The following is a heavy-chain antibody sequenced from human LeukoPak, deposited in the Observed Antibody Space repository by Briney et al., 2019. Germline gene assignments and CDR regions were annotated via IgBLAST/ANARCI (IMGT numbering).Heavy chain of an antibody. V-gene: IGHV4-59*01. CDR3: ARGHYYDLLTGYSYYYYMDV. Sequence: SETLSLTCTVSGGSISSYYWSWIRQPPGKGLEWIGCIHHSGSTNYNPPLKSRVTISVDTSKNQFSLKLNSVTDADTALYSCARGHYYDLLTGYSYYYYMDVWGKGTTVTVSS. CDR2: IHHSGST. J-gene: IGHJ6*03. CDR1: GGSISSYY. D-gene: IGHD3-9*01.